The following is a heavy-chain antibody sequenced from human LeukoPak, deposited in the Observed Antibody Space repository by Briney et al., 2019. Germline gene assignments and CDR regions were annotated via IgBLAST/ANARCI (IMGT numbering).Heavy chain of an antibody. CDR3: ASIYHPKKWFGELFHSQNKDAFDI. CDR1: GGSISSSSYY. D-gene: IGHD3-10*01. CDR2: IYYSGST. V-gene: IGHV4-39*07. Sequence: SETLSLTCTVSGGSISSSSYYWGWIRQPPGKGLEWIGSIYYSGSTYYNPSLKSRVTISVDTSKNQFSLKLSSVTAADTAVYYCASIYHPKKWFGELFHSQNKDAFDIWGQGTMVTVSS. J-gene: IGHJ3*02.